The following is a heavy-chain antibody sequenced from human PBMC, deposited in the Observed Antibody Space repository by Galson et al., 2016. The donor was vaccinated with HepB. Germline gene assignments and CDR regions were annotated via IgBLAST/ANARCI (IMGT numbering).Heavy chain of an antibody. CDR1: GFTFSTSA. Sequence: SLRLSCAASGFTFSTSAMNWVRQAPGKGLEWVATISGSNSYIDYADSVKGRFTISRDNAKNSLYLQMNSLRAEDSAVYYCSNGVLGRYYGMDVWGQGTTVTVSS. D-gene: IGHD3-16*01. V-gene: IGHV3-21*01. CDR3: SNGVLGRYYGMDV. J-gene: IGHJ6*02. CDR2: ISGSNSYI.